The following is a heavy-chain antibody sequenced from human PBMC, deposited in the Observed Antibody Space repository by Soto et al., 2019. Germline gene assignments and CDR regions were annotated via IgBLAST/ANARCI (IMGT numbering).Heavy chain of an antibody. V-gene: IGHV1-69*01. CDR1: GGTFNNYP. CDR3: ARDPRSAYYHDH. J-gene: IGHJ4*02. Sequence: QVQLVQSGAEVKKPGSSVKVSCKASGGTFNNYPITWVRQAPGEGLEWMGGSIPIFGTANYAQKFQGRVTISVDESTSTAYMELSSLRSEDTAVYYCARDPRSAYYHDHWGQGTLVTVSS. CDR2: SIPIFGTA. D-gene: IGHD3-3*01.